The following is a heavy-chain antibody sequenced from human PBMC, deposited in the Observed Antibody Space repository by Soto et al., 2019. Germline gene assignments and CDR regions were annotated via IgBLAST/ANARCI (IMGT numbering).Heavy chain of an antibody. CDR2: ISPMFGAA. J-gene: IGHJ4*02. D-gene: IGHD3-10*01. Sequence: QGQLVQPGAEMKKRGSSVKVSCQSYGGTFNTYAMNWVRPAPGQGPEWMGDISPMFGAANYAPTFQGRVTITADQSTGTSDMQLTSLTSAGTAVSFSAREVQVHTPAFVYWGQGTLVTVSS. CDR1: GGTFNTYA. CDR3: AREVQVHTPAFVY. V-gene: IGHV1-69*19.